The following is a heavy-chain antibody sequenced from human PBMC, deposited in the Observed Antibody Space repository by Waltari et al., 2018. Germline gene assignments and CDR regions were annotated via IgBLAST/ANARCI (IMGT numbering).Heavy chain of an antibody. CDR1: GFTFSSYG. D-gene: IGHD2-2*01. CDR2: IGYDGSNK. CDR3: ARDPQDIVVVPAAPGDY. J-gene: IGHJ4*02. Sequence: QVQLVESGGGVVQPGRSLRLSCAASGFTFSSYGMHWVRQAPGKGLEWVAGIGYDGSNKYYADSVKGRFTISRDNSKNTLYLQMNSLRAEDTAVYYCARDPQDIVVVPAAPGDYWGQGTLVTVSS. V-gene: IGHV3-33*01.